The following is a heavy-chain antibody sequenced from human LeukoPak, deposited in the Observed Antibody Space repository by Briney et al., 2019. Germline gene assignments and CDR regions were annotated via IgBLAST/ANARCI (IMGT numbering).Heavy chain of an antibody. CDR2: ISYDGSNK. D-gene: IGHD4-17*01. Sequence: GRSLRLSCAASGFTFSSYAMHWVRQAPGKGLEWVAVISYDGSNKYYADSVKGRFTISRDNSKNTLYLQMNSLRAEDTAVYYCARDQWGDYELGPDYWGQGTLVTVSS. CDR1: GFTFSSYA. J-gene: IGHJ4*02. V-gene: IGHV3-30-3*01. CDR3: ARDQWGDYELGPDY.